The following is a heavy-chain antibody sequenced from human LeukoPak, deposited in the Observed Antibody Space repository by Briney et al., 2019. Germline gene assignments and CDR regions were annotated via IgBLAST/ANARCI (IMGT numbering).Heavy chain of an antibody. CDR3: GKKTGYSSGWYLES. D-gene: IGHD6-19*01. CDR2: ISGSGSNT. CDR1: GFTFSSYA. J-gene: IGHJ4*02. V-gene: IGHV3-23*01. Sequence: PGGSLRLSCAASGFTFSSYAVSWVRQAPGKGLEWVAAISGSGSNTYYADYVKGRFTISRDNSKNTLHLQMNSLRAEDAAVYYCGKKTGYSSGWYLESWGQGTLVTVSS.